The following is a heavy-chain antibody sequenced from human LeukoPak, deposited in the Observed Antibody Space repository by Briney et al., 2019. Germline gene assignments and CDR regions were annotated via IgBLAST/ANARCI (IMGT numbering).Heavy chain of an antibody. CDR2: INHSGST. CDR1: GGSFSGYY. Sequence: SETLSLTCAVYGGSFSGYYWGWIRQPPGKGLEWIGEINHSGSTNYNPSLKSRVTISVDTSKNQFSLKLSSVTAADTAVYYCATRGLLDYYYYYYMDVWGKGTTVTVSS. V-gene: IGHV4-34*01. D-gene: IGHD6-25*01. J-gene: IGHJ6*03. CDR3: ATRGLLDYYYYYYMDV.